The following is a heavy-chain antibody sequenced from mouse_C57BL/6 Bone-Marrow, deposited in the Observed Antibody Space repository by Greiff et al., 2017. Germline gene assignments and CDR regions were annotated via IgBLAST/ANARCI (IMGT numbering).Heavy chain of an antibody. V-gene: IGHV5-4*01. J-gene: IGHJ3*01. CDR3: ARDGYYYGSSYTWFAY. CDR1: GFTFSSYA. D-gene: IGHD1-1*01. Sequence: DVQLVESGGGLVKPGGSLKLSCAASGFTFSSYAMSWVRQTPEKRLEWVATISDGGSYTYYPDNVKGRFTISRDHAKNNLYLQMSHLKSEDTAMYYCARDGYYYGSSYTWFAYWGQGTLVTVSA. CDR2: ISDGGSYT.